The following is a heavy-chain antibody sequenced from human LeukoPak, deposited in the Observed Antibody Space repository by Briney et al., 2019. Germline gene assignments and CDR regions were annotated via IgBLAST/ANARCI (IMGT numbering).Heavy chain of an antibody. J-gene: IGHJ6*03. V-gene: IGHV3-21*01. CDR1: GFTFSSYS. CDR2: ISSSSYI. Sequence: PGGSLRLSCAASGFTFSSYSMNWVRQAPGKGLEWVSSISSSSYIYYADSVKGRFTISRDNAKNSLYLQMNSLRAEDTAVYYCARPRYCSGGSCYYYYYMDVWGKGTTVTVSS. D-gene: IGHD2-15*01. CDR3: ARPRYCSGGSCYYYYYMDV.